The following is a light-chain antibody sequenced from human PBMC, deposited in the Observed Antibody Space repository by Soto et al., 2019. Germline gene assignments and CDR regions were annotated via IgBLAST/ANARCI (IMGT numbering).Light chain of an antibody. CDR1: QSVISN. V-gene: IGKV3-15*01. Sequence: EIVMTQSPDTLSVSPGERATLSCRASQSVISNIAWYQQKPGQAPRLLIYGASTRATGIPVRFSGSGSETEFTLTISSLQSEDFAVYYCQQYTNWPPLTFGGGTQVEIK. CDR2: GAS. J-gene: IGKJ4*01. CDR3: QQYTNWPPLT.